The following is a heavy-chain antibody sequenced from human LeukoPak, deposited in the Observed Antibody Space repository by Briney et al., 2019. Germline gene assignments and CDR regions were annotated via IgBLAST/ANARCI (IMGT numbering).Heavy chain of an antibody. CDR1: GFTFSDYY. D-gene: IGHD3-22*01. CDR3: ARDDRRYDSSGFWTNWFDP. Sequence: PGGSLRLSCAASGFTFSDYYMNWVRQAPGKGLEWVSYISSSGSTIYYADSVKGRFTISRDNAKNSLYLQMNSLRAEDTAVYYCARDDRRYDSSGFWTNWFDPWGQGTLVTVSS. J-gene: IGHJ5*02. CDR2: ISSSGSTI. V-gene: IGHV3-11*04.